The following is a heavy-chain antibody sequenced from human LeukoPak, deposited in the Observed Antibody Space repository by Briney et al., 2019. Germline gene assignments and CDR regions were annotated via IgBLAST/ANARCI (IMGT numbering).Heavy chain of an antibody. CDR2: ISSSGSDI. CDR1: GFTFSNYE. Sequence: GGSLRLSCAASGFTFSNYEMHWVRQAPGKGLEWVSYISSSGSDIYYADSVKGRFTTSRDNAKNSLYLHMNSLRAEDTAVYYCARGNYDDTSGYYDYWGQGTLVTVSS. V-gene: IGHV3-48*03. J-gene: IGHJ4*02. CDR3: ARGNYDDTSGYYDY. D-gene: IGHD3-22*01.